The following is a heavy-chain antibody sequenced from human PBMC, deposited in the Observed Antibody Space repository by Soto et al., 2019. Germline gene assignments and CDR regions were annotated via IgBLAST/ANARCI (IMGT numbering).Heavy chain of an antibody. V-gene: IGHV3-74*01. Sequence: EVQLVESGGGLVQPGGSLRLSCAASGFTFSNYWMYWVRQAPGKGLVWVSRNNSDGSVSSYADSVKGRLTISRDNVKNTLYLQMDSLRAEDTAVYYCARGDCVGGTCYSLAGSFYYYMDVWGKGTTVTVFS. D-gene: IGHD2-15*01. CDR1: GFTFSNYW. CDR2: NNSDGSVS. CDR3: ARGDCVGGTCYSLAGSFYYYMDV. J-gene: IGHJ6*03.